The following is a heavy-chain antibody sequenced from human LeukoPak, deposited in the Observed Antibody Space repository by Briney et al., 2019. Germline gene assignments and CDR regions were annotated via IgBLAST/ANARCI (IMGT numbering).Heavy chain of an antibody. V-gene: IGHV3-64*01. D-gene: IGHD6-13*01. CDR2: ISSDEGDT. Sequence: GALRLSCAAFGFNFRSFSKPWVRQAPGKGLGFVSAISSDEGDTYYANSVKGRVTISRDDSKNTLYLQMGSLGAEDMAVYYCARISIAASGVDVWGQGTLVTVSS. J-gene: IGHJ4*02. CDR1: GFNFRSFS. CDR3: ARISIAASGVDV.